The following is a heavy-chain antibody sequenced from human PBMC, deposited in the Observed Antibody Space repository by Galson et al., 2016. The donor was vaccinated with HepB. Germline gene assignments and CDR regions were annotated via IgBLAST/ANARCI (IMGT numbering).Heavy chain of an antibody. J-gene: IGHJ4*02. Sequence: SLRLSCAAPGFTFSNYWMSWVRQTPGKGLEWVANIRQDGGQKSYVDSVKGRFTISRDNAKESLYLQMSSLRVDDTAVYYCAREGSGGFDHWGQGTLVTVSS. D-gene: IGHD3-16*01. V-gene: IGHV3-7*01. CDR1: GFTFSNYW. CDR2: IRQDGGQK. CDR3: AREGSGGFDH.